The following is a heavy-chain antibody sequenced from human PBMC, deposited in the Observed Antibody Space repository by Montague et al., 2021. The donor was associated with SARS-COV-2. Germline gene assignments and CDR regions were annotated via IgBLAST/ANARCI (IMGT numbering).Heavy chain of an antibody. V-gene: IGHV4-4*02. CDR1: GGSISSSNW. CDR3: AREGSGCFFRRCSRYGMDV. Sequence: SETLSLTCAVSGGSISSSNWWSWVRQPPGKGLEWIGEIYHSGSTNYNPSLKSRVTISVDKSKNQFSLKLSSVTAADTAVYYCAREGSGCFFRRCSRYGMDVWGQGTTVTVSS. J-gene: IGHJ6*02. CDR2: IYHSGST. D-gene: IGHD6-19*01.